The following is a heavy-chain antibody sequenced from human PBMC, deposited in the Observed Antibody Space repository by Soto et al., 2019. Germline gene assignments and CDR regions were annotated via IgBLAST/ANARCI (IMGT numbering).Heavy chain of an antibody. CDR3: ASHGAYSSGWYLGGIDY. Sequence: QLQLQESGPGLVKPSETLSLTCTVSGGSISSSSYYWGWIRQPPGKGMEWIGSIYYSGSTYYNPSLKSRVTICVDTSKNQFSQKLSSVTAADTVVYYCASHGAYSSGWYLGGIDYWGEGTLVTVSS. J-gene: IGHJ4*02. D-gene: IGHD6-19*01. CDR2: IYYSGST. CDR1: GGSISSSSYY. V-gene: IGHV4-39*01.